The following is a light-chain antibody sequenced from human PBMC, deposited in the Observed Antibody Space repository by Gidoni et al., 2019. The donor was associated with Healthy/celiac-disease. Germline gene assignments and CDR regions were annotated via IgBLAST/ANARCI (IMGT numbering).Light chain of an antibody. V-gene: IGKV2-28*01. CDR3: MQALQTPLT. Sequence: DIVMTQSPLSLPVTPGEPASISCRSSQSLLQSNGYKYLDWYLQKKGQSPQLLIYLGSNRASGVPDMFSGSGSGTDFTLKISRVEAEDVGVYYCMQALQTPLTFGGGTKVEIK. J-gene: IGKJ4*01. CDR2: LGS. CDR1: QSLLQSNGYKY.